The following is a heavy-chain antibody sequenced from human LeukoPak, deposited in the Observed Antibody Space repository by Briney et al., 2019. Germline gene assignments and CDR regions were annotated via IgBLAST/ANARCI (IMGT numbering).Heavy chain of an antibody. V-gene: IGHV3-64D*06. Sequence: PGGSLRLSCSASGFTFSSYAMHWVRQAPGKGLEYVSAISSTGISTYYADSVKGRFTISRDNSKNTLYLQMNSLRAEDTAIYYCAKVGGGDYMGGDFDYWGQGTLVTVSS. D-gene: IGHD4-17*01. CDR1: GFTFSSYA. J-gene: IGHJ4*02. CDR3: AKVGGGDYMGGDFDY. CDR2: ISSTGIST.